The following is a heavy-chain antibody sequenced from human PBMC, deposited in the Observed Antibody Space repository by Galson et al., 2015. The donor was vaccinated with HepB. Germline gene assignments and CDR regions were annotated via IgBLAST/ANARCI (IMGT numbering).Heavy chain of an antibody. CDR2: ISYDGSNK. Sequence: SLRLSCAASRFTFSSYGMHWVRQAPGKGLEWVAVISYDGSNKYYADSVKGRFTISRDNSKNTLYLQMNSLRAEDTAVYYCAREPMIAVAGTPYYYYGMDVWGQGTTVTVSS. J-gene: IGHJ6*02. V-gene: IGHV3-30*03. CDR3: AREPMIAVAGTPYYYYGMDV. CDR1: RFTFSSYG. D-gene: IGHD6-19*01.